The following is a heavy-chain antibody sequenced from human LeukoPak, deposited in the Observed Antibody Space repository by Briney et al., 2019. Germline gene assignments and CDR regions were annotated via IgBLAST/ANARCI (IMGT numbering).Heavy chain of an antibody. V-gene: IGHV4-39*01. CDR2: IYYSGST. CDR3: ARRIAAAGYFDY. Sequence: SETLSLTCTVSGGSISSSSYYWVWIRQPPGKGLEWIGSIYYSGSTYYNPSLKSRVTISVDTSKNQFSLKLSSVTAADTAVYYCARRIAAAGYFDYWGQGTLVTVAS. D-gene: IGHD6-13*01. CDR1: GGSISSSSYY. J-gene: IGHJ4*02.